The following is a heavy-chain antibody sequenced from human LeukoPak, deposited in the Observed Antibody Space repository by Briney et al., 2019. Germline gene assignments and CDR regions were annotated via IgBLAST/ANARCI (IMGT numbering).Heavy chain of an antibody. V-gene: IGHV1-18*01. CDR2: TSAYNDNA. D-gene: IGHD5-12*01. CDR1: GYTFTSYG. CDR3: ARVARYSGYFGDFDY. Sequence: GASVKVSCKASGYTFTSYGISWVRQAPGQGLEWMGWTSAYNDNANYAQKLQGRVTMTTDTSTSTAYMELRSLRSDDTAVYYCARVARYSGYFGDFDYWGQGTLVTVSS. J-gene: IGHJ4*02.